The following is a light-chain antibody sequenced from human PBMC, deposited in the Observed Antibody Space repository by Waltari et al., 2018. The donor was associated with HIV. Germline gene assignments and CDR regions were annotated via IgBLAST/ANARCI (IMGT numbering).Light chain of an antibody. Sequence: AIRMTQSPSSFSASTGDRVTITCRASQGISSYLAWYQQKPGKAPKLLIYAASTLQSGVPSRFSGSGSGTDFTLTISCLQSEDFATYYCQHYDTYPISFGQGTRLEI. CDR3: QHYDTYPIS. V-gene: IGKV1-8*01. J-gene: IGKJ5*01. CDR2: AAS. CDR1: QGISSY.